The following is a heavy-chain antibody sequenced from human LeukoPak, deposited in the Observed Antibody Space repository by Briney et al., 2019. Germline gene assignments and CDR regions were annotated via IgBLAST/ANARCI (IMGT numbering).Heavy chain of an antibody. V-gene: IGHV1-8*01. Sequence: ASVKVSCKASGYTFTNYDINWVRQATGQRLEWMGWMNPTSGNTGYAQKFQGRVTMTKRTSISTAYMELSSLRSEDTAMYYCAREKSPGTFDIWGQGTMVIASS. CDR2: MNPTSGNT. CDR1: GYTFTNYD. J-gene: IGHJ3*02. CDR3: AREKSPGTFDI.